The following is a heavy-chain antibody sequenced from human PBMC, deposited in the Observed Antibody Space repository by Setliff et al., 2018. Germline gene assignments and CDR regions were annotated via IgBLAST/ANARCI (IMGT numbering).Heavy chain of an antibody. D-gene: IGHD3-3*01. CDR3: ARDRFYNSWSGTSITAPHDAFDI. V-gene: IGHV1-46*03. CDR1: GYTFTSCY. CDR2: INPSGGLT. J-gene: IGHJ3*02. Sequence: ASVKVSCKASGYTFTSCYMHWVRQAPGQGLEWMGIINPSGGLTRYAQKFQGKVTMTRDTSTSTVYMEVSSLRSEDTAVYFCARDRFYNSWSGTSITAPHDAFDIWGQGTMVTVSS.